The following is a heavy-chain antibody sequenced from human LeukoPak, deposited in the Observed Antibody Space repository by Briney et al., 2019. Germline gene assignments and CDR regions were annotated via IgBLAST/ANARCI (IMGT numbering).Heavy chain of an antibody. V-gene: IGHV3-72*01. CDR2: SRNKANSYTT. Sequence: SGGSLILSCAASGFTLSDHYMDRVRQAPGKGLEWVARSRNKANSYTTIYAASVKGRFTISRDDSQNSLYLQMNSLKTEDTALYYCARLSSGYYDSSGYWGQGTLVTASS. CDR3: ARLSSGYYDSSGY. CDR1: GFTLSDHY. J-gene: IGHJ4*02. D-gene: IGHD3-22*01.